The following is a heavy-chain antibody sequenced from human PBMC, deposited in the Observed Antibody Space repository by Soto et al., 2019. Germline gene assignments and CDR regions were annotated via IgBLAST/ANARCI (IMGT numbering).Heavy chain of an antibody. Sequence: GGSLRLSCAASGFTVSSNYMSWVRQAPGKGLEWVSVIYSGGSTYYADSVKGRFTISRHNSKNTLYLQMNSLRAEDTAVYYCARQSAYYYYYYMDVWGKGTTVTVSS. J-gene: IGHJ6*03. CDR2: IYSGGST. CDR1: GFTVSSNY. V-gene: IGHV3-53*04. CDR3: ARQSAYYYYYYMDV.